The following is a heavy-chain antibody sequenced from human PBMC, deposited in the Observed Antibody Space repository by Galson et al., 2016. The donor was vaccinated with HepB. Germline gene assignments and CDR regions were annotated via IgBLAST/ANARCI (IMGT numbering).Heavy chain of an antibody. Sequence: TLSLTCAVSGGSLGSGGYSWNWIRQPPGKGLQWIGSISHSGRTYYNPSLKSRVTISVDRSKNQFSLKLSSVAAADTAVYYCARGRCGGGSCYPYNWFDPWGQGTLVTVSS. CDR2: ISHSGRT. J-gene: IGHJ5*02. CDR3: ARGRCGGGSCYPYNWFDP. CDR1: GGSLGSGGYS. V-gene: IGHV4-30-2*01. D-gene: IGHD2-15*01.